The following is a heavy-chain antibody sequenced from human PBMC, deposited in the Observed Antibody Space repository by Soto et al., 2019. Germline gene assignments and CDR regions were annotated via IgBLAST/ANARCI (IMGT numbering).Heavy chain of an antibody. V-gene: IGHV1-58*02. CDR1: GFTFSSSA. CDR3: AATFDSGYYDFGGHRG. Sequence: GASVKVSCKASGFTFSSSAIQWVRQARGQPLEWIGWIVVRSGKTDYTHNLQARLTITRDKSIRTAYVELSGLRADDTAVYYGAATFDSGYYDFGGHRGGGQGTMVTVSS. J-gene: IGHJ4*02. CDR2: IVVRSGKT. D-gene: IGHD3-22*01.